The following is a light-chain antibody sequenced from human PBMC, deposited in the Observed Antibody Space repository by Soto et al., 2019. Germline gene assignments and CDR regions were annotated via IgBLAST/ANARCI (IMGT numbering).Light chain of an antibody. CDR3: YSYTSSSTYV. CDR1: SSDVGGYNR. J-gene: IGLJ1*01. Sequence: QSALTQPPSVSGSPGQSVTISCTGTSSDVGGYNRVSWYQQPPGTAPKLVIYEVIHRPSGVPARFSGSKSGNTASLTISGLQAEDEADYYCYSYTSSSTYVFGTGTRSPS. CDR2: EVI. V-gene: IGLV2-18*02.